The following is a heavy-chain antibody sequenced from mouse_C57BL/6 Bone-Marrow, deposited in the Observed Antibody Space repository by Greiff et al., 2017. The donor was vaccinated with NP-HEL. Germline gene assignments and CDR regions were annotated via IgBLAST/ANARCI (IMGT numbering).Heavy chain of an antibody. CDR2: IRNKANGYTT. CDR3: ARRITTVGPGLWYFDV. J-gene: IGHJ1*03. D-gene: IGHD1-1*01. CDR1: GFTFTDYY. Sequence: EVNVVESGGGLVQPGGSLSLSCAASGFTFTDYYMSWVRQPPGKALEWLGFIRNKANGYTTEYSASVKGRFTISRDNSQSILYLQMNALRAEDSATYYCARRITTVGPGLWYFDVWGTGTTVTVSS. V-gene: IGHV7-3*01.